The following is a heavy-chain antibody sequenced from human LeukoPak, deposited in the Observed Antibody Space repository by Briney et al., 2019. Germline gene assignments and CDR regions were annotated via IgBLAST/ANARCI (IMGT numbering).Heavy chain of an antibody. CDR2: VSYDGSDK. CDR3: ARDSPTSWGSGWYYFEY. J-gene: IGHJ4*02. D-gene: IGHD6-13*01. CDR1: GFTFSSYA. V-gene: IGHV3-30*04. Sequence: GGSLRLSCAASGFTFSSYAMHWVRQAPGKGLEWVAAVSYDGSDKYYADSVKGRFTISRDNSRNTLYLQMNSLRAEDTAVYYCARDSPTSWGSGWYYFEYWGQGTLVTASS.